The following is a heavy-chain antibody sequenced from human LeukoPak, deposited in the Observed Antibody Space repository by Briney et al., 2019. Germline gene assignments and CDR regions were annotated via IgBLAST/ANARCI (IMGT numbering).Heavy chain of an antibody. V-gene: IGHV1-2*02. J-gene: IGHJ6*03. Sequence: ASVKVSCKASGYTFTGYYMHWVRQAPGQGLEWMGWINPNSGGTNYAPKFQGRVTMTRDTSISTAYMELSRLRSDDTAVYYCARDRGIDYYGSGSYYRHYYYYMDVWGKGTTVTVSS. CDR3: ARDRGIDYYGSGSYYRHYYYYMDV. CDR2: INPNSGGT. D-gene: IGHD3-10*01. CDR1: GYTFTGYY.